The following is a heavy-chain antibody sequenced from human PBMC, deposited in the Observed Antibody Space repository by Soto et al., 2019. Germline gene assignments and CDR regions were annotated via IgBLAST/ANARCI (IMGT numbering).Heavy chain of an antibody. J-gene: IGHJ4*02. CDR3: ARGMPYDYIWGSYPKEMYYFDY. V-gene: IGHV4-34*01. CDR2: IYHSGST. Sequence: PSETLSLTCAVYGGSFSGYYWSWIRQPPGKGLEWIGEIYHSGSTNYNPSLKSRVTISVDTSKNQFSLKLSSVTAADTAVYYCARGMPYDYIWGSYPKEMYYFDYWGQGTLVTVSS. D-gene: IGHD3-16*02. CDR1: GGSFSGYY.